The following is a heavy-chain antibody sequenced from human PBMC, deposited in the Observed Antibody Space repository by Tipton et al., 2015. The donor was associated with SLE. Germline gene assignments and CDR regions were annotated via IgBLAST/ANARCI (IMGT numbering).Heavy chain of an antibody. V-gene: IGHV4-59*01. D-gene: IGHD2-15*01. J-gene: IGHJ4*02. Sequence: GLVKPSETLSLTCTVSGGSITGYYWSWIRQSPGKGLEWIGYIYYGGSTNYNPSLKSRVTISIDTSKNQFSLNLSSVTAADTAFYYCARLSSGFDYWGQGTLVTVSS. CDR1: GGSITGYY. CDR2: IYYGGST. CDR3: ARLSSGFDY.